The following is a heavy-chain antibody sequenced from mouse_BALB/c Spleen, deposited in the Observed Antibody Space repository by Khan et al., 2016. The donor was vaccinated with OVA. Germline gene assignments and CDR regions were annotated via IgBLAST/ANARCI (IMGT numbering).Heavy chain of an antibody. CDR3: ARKNQAYYGNYYTMDY. Sequence: VQLQQSGAELVRPGTSVKVSCKASGYAFTNYLIEWIKQRPGQGLEWIGVINPGSGGTNYNEKFKGKATLTEDNSSSTAYMQLSSLTSDDSAVYFCARKNQAYYGNYYTMDYWGQGTSVTVSS. D-gene: IGHD2-10*01. CDR2: INPGSGGT. CDR1: GYAFTNYL. J-gene: IGHJ4*01. V-gene: IGHV1-54*01.